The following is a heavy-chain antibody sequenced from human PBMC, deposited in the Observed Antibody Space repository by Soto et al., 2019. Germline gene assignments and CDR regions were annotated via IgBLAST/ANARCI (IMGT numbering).Heavy chain of an antibody. J-gene: IGHJ6*02. V-gene: IGHV3-74*01. Sequence: EVQLVESGGGLVQPGGSLRLSCAASEFTFNNYWMHWVRQVPGKGLEWVSRINTDGSTTNYADYVMGRFTISRDNADNTVYLQMNSLRAEDTAVYYCARGIYLKYGLDVWAQGATVTVSS. CDR2: INTDGSTT. CDR3: ARGIYLKYGLDV. CDR1: EFTFNNYW. D-gene: IGHD3-16*02.